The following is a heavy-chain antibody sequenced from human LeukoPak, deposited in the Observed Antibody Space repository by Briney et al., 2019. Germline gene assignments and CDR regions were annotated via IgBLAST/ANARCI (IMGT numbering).Heavy chain of an antibody. CDR3: ARPSYDSSGYEDAFDI. V-gene: IGHV4-38-2*01. Sequence: SSETLSLTCAVSGYSISSGYYWGWIRQPPGKGLEWIGSIYHSGSTYYNPSLKSRVTISVDTSKNQFSLKLSSVTAADTAVYYCARPSYDSSGYEDAFDIWGQGTMVTASS. D-gene: IGHD3-22*01. J-gene: IGHJ3*02. CDR1: GYSISSGYY. CDR2: IYHSGST.